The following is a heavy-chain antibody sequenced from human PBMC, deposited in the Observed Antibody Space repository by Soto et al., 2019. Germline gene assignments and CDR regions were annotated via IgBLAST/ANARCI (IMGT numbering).Heavy chain of an antibody. V-gene: IGHV3-30*18. CDR3: AKDRSYDYDAFDI. CDR2: ISYDGAEK. D-gene: IGHD5-12*01. J-gene: IGHJ3*02. CDR1: GFTFRSYG. Sequence: QVQLVESGGGVVQPGRSLRLSCAASGFTFRSYGMHWVRQAPGKGLEWVAHISYDGAEKHTADSVKGRFTISRDNSKNTLYLEMNSMRPEDTAVYFCAKDRSYDYDAFDIWGRGTLVTISS.